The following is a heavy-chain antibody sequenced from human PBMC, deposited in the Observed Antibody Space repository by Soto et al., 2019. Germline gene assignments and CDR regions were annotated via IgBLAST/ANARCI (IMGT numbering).Heavy chain of an antibody. CDR1: GFTFSSYG. J-gene: IGHJ4*02. D-gene: IGHD6-6*01. Sequence: EVQLVESGGGLVQPGGSLRLSCAASGFTFSSYGMNLVRQAPGKGLEWVSYISSTSSTISYAESVKGRFTISRDNAKNSLYLQMNSLRDEDTAVYYCARGGIDRPGYWGRRTLVTVSS. CDR2: ISSTSSTI. CDR3: ARGGIDRPGY. V-gene: IGHV3-48*02.